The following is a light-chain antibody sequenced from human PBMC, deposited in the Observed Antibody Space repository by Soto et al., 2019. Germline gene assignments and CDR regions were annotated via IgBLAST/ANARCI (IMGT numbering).Light chain of an antibody. CDR1: QDIDSY. CDR3: QQSYSYPPYT. CDR2: GAS. V-gene: IGKV1-39*01. J-gene: IGKJ2*01. Sequence: DIQVTQAPSSLSASVGDRVTITCRASQDIDSYLNWYQQKPGKAPNLLIYGASSLHRGVPSRFSGSGSGTDFTLTISSLQPEDLATYYCQQSYSYPPYTFGQGTKLDI.